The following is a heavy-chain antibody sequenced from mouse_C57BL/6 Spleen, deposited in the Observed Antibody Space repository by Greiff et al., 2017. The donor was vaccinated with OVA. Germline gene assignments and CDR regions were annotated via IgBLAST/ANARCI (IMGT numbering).Heavy chain of an antibody. D-gene: IGHD1-1*01. CDR3: TRVITTVVATNAY. CDR1: GYTFTDYE. V-gene: IGHV1-15*01. J-gene: IGHJ3*01. CDR2: IDPETGGT. Sequence: QVQLQQSGAELVRPGASVTLSCKASGYTFTDYEMHWVKQTPVHGLEWIGAIDPETGGTAYNQKFKGKAILTADKSSSTAYMELRSLTSEDSAVYYCTRVITTVVATNAYWGQGTLVTVSA.